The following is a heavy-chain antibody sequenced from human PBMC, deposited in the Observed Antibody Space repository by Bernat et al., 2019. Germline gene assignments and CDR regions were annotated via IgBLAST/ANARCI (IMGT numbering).Heavy chain of an antibody. D-gene: IGHD6-13*01. CDR1: GYSISSGYY. Sequence: QVQLQESGPGLVKPSETLSLTCAVSGYSISSGYYWGWIRQPPGKGLEWIGSIYHSGSTYDNPSLKCRVTISVDTARNQCSLKLSSVTAADTAVYYCARERFVIAAAGKPDDYWGQGTLVTVSS. CDR3: ARERFVIAAAGKPDDY. CDR2: IYHSGST. J-gene: IGHJ4*02. V-gene: IGHV4-38-2*02.